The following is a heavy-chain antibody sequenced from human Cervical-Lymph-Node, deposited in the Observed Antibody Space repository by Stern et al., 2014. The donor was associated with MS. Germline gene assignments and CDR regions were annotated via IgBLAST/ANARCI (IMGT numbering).Heavy chain of an antibody. J-gene: IGHJ3*02. Sequence: QLVESGAEVKKPGESLRISCKGSGYSFTSYWINWGRQMPGKGLEWMGRIDPSDSYTNYSPSFQGHVTISADKSISTAYLQWSSLKASDTAMYYCARRCSRRIDAFDIWGQGTMVTVSS. CDR1: GYSFTSYW. V-gene: IGHV5-10-1*01. D-gene: IGHD2-15*01. CDR2: IDPSDSYT. CDR3: ARRCSRRIDAFDI.